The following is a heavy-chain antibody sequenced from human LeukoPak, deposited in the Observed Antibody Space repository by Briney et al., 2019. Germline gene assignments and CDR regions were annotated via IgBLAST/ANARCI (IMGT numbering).Heavy chain of an antibody. J-gene: IGHJ4*02. CDR3: ARADLMYSSSWDY. V-gene: IGHV3-7*04. CDR1: GFTFSSYW. Sequence: GGSLRLSCAASGFTFSSYWMSWVLQAPGKGLEWVANIKQDGSEKYYVDSVKGRFTISRDNAKNSLYLQMNSLRAEDTAVYYCARADLMYSSSWDYWGQGTLVTVSS. D-gene: IGHD6-13*01. CDR2: IKQDGSEK.